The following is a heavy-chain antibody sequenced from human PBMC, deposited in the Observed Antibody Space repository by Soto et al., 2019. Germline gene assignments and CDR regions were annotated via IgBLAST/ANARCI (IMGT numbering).Heavy chain of an antibody. CDR3: AAYGRGEGGRGY. CDR1: GASVSSHH. D-gene: IGHD3-16*01. V-gene: IGHV4-59*08. Sequence: QVQLQESGPGVVKPSETLSLTCTVSGASVSSHHWTWIRQPPGKGLEWIGDYSDSASYSASLKSRVTISADTSNNQFSLNLSSVTAAEPAVYYWAAYGRGEGGRGYWGQGTLVTVSS. CDR2: DYSDSA. J-gene: IGHJ4*02.